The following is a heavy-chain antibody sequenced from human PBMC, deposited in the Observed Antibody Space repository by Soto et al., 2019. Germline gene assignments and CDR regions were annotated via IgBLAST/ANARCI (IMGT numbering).Heavy chain of an antibody. CDR1: GYSFTNND. V-gene: IGHV1-8*01. Sequence: ASVKVSCKASGYSFTNNDVTWVRQATGQGLEWMGWMNPGSGDTGYAQKFQGRVTMTRDISIATAYMELSSLRSDDTAIYYCARMATFGSLNWFDPWGQGSLVTVSS. J-gene: IGHJ5*02. CDR2: MNPGSGDT. CDR3: ARMATFGSLNWFDP. D-gene: IGHD3-16*01.